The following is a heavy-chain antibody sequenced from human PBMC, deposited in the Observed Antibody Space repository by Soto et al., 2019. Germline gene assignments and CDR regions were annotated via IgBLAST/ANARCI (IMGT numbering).Heavy chain of an antibody. Sequence: SVKVSCKASGGTFSSYAISWVRQAPGQGLEWMGGIIPIFGTANYAQKFQGRVTITADESTSTAYMELSSLRSEDTAVYYCARGSYYYDSSGYYSDAFDIWGQGTMVTVS. CDR3: ARGSYYYDSSGYYSDAFDI. D-gene: IGHD3-22*01. J-gene: IGHJ3*02. CDR2: IIPIFGTA. CDR1: GGTFSSYA. V-gene: IGHV1-69*13.